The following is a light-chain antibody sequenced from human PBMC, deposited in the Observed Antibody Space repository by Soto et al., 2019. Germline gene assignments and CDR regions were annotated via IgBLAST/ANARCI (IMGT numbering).Light chain of an antibody. J-gene: IGKJ1*01. CDR3: QQSYYNPT. Sequence: EIVMTQSPVTLSVSPGERATLSCRASQSVASNLAWYQQKPGQAPRLLIYGASTRATGIPARFSGTGFGTEFTLTISSLQSEDFATYYCQQSYYNPTFGQGTKVEIK. V-gene: IGKV3-15*01. CDR1: QSVASN. CDR2: GAS.